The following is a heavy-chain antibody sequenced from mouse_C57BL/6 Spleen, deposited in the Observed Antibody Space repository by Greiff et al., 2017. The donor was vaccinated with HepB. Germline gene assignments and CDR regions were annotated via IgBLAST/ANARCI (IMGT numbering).Heavy chain of an antibody. CDR2: IYPGDGDT. CDR1: GYAFSSSW. D-gene: IGHD3-1*01. J-gene: IGHJ4*01. Sequence: QVQLQQSGPELVKPGASVKISCKASGYAFSSSWMNWVQQRPGKGLEWIGRIYPGDGDTNYNGKFKGKATLTADKASSTAYMQLSSLTSEDSEVYFYARSGDDDAMDYWGQGTSVTVSS. CDR3: ARSGDDDAMDY. V-gene: IGHV1-82*01.